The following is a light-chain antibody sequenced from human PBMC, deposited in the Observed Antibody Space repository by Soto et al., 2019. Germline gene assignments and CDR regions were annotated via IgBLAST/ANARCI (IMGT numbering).Light chain of an antibody. Sequence: QSALTQPPSASGTPGQRVTISCSGSSSNIGSNYVFWYQHLPGTAPKLLIYRNNQRPSGVPDRFSGSKSGTSASLAISGLRSEDETDYYCAAWDDILSGVVFGGGTKLTVL. CDR1: SSNIGSNY. CDR3: AAWDDILSGVV. J-gene: IGLJ2*01. CDR2: RNN. V-gene: IGLV1-47*01.